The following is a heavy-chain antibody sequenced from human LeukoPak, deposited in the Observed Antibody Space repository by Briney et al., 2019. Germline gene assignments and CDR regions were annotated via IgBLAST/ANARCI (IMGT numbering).Heavy chain of an antibody. CDR2: IYHSGST. D-gene: IGHD3-22*01. CDR1: GGSISSSNW. J-gene: IGHJ3*02. CDR3: ARTRPYYYDSSGYKGDAFDI. Sequence: SETLSPTCAVSGGSISSSNWWSWVRQPPGKGLEWIGEIYHSGSTNYNPSLKSRVTISVDKSKNQFSLKLSSVTAADTAVYYCARTRPYYYDSSGYKGDAFDIWGQGTMVTVSS. V-gene: IGHV4-4*02.